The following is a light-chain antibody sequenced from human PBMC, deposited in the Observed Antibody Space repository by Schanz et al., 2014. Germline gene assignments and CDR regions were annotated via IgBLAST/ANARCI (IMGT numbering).Light chain of an antibody. V-gene: IGLV1-44*01. Sequence: QSVLTQPPSASGTPGQTVTISCSGSSSNIGSNIVNWYQQFPGTAPTLLIYSNYQWSSGVPDRFSGSKSGTSASLAITGLQAEDEADYYCQSYDSSLSAYWVFGGGTKLTVL. CDR1: SSNIGSNI. CDR3: QSYDSSLSAYWV. CDR2: SNY. J-gene: IGLJ3*02.